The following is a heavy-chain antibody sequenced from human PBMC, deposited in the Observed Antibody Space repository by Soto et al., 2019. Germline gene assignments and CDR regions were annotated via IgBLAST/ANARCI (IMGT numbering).Heavy chain of an antibody. V-gene: IGHV1-18*01. J-gene: IGHJ4*02. Sequence: QVQLVQSGAEVKKPGASVKVSCKASGYTFTSYGISWVRQAPGQGLEWMGWISAYNGNTNYAQKPQGRVTMTADTSTSTAYMELRSLRSDDTAVYYCARDVVTAIHGPDENYFDYWGQGTLVTVSA. CDR1: GYTFTSYG. D-gene: IGHD2-21*02. CDR2: ISAYNGNT. CDR3: ARDVVTAIHGPDENYFDY.